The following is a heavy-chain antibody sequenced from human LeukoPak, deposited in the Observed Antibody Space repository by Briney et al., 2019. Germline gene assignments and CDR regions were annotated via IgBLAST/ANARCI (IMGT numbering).Heavy chain of an antibody. CDR3: ARERNSVVDP. J-gene: IGHJ5*02. CDR2: IYYSGST. V-gene: IGHV4-59*12. CDR1: GGSISSYY. Sequence: SETLSLTCTVSGGSISSYYWSWIRQPPGKGLEWIGYIYYSGSTYYNPSLESRVTISVDTSKNQFSLKLSSVTAADTAVYYCARERNSVVDPWGQGTLVTVSS. D-gene: IGHD2-21*01.